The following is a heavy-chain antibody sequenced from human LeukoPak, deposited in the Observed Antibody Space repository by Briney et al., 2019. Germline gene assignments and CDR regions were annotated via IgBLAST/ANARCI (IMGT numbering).Heavy chain of an antibody. CDR2: ISAYNGNT. CDR3: ARGDGDYYYYGMDV. D-gene: IGHD4-17*01. CDR1: GYTFTSYG. Sequence: GASVKVSCKASGYTFTSYGISWVRQAPGQGLEWMGWISAYNGNTNYAQKFQGRVTITADKSTSTAYMELSSLRSEDTAVYYCARGDGDYYYYGMDVWGQGTTVTVSS. V-gene: IGHV1-18*01. J-gene: IGHJ6*02.